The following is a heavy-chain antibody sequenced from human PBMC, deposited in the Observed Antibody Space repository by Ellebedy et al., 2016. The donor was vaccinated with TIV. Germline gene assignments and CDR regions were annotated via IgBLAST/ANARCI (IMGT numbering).Heavy chain of an antibody. J-gene: IGHJ4*02. V-gene: IGHV1-2*02. Sequence: AASVKVSCKASGYTFTGYYIHWVRQAPGQGLEWMGWINPNGGSTNYAQKFQGRVTMTRDTSISTAYMELSRLRSDDTAVYYCARVGNYYGGNPSYYFDYWGQGTLVTVSS. CDR2: INPNGGST. CDR3: ARVGNYYGGNPSYYFDY. CDR1: GYTFTGYY. D-gene: IGHD4-23*01.